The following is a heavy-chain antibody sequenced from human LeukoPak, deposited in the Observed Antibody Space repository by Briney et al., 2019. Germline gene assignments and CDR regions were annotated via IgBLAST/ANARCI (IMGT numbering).Heavy chain of an antibody. D-gene: IGHD6-13*01. CDR2: ISYSGST. V-gene: IGHV4-59*01. J-gene: IGHJ4*02. CDR3: ARVSTAGSDY. Sequence: SETLSLTCTVSGGSISSYYWSWIRRPPGKGLDWIAYISYSGSTNYNPSLKSRVTISVDTSKNQFSLRLSSMTAADTAVYYCARVSTAGSDYWGQGTLVTVSS. CDR1: GGSISSYY.